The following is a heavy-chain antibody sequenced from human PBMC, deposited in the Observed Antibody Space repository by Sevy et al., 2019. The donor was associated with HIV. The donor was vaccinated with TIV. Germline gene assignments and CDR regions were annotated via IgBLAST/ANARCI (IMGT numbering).Heavy chain of an antibody. J-gene: IGHJ4*01. Sequence: ASVKVSCKISGYKVDMYGIAWVRQAPGQGLEWMGWISTYNGNTNYAQNFQGRVTMTTDTSTSVVYMELGGLRPDDTAVYYCAGATGMAVAGTGRYFDFWGQRTLVTVSS. V-gene: IGHV1-18*04. D-gene: IGHD6-19*01. CDR3: AGATGMAVAGTGRYFDF. CDR2: ISTYNGNT. CDR1: GYKVDMYG.